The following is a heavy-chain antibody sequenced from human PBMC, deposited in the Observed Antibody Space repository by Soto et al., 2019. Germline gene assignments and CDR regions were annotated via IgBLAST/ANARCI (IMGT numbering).Heavy chain of an antibody. V-gene: IGHV3-30*18. CDR3: AKVRPFSSGYYYEPDAFDI. CDR1: GFTFSSYG. CDR2: ISYDGSNK. D-gene: IGHD3-22*01. J-gene: IGHJ3*02. Sequence: PGGSLRLSCAASGFTFSSYGMHWVRQAPGKGLEWVAVISYDGSNKYYADSVKGRFTISRDNSKNTLYLQMNSLRAEDTAVYYCAKVRPFSSGYYYEPDAFDIWGQGTMVTVSS.